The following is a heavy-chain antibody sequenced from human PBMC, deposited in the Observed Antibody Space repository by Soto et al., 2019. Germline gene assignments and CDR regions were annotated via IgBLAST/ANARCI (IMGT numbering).Heavy chain of an antibody. D-gene: IGHD3-10*01. CDR2: ISYDGSNK. CDR3: AKTLLLWFGESPFDY. V-gene: IGHV3-30*18. CDR1: GFTFSSYG. J-gene: IGHJ4*02. Sequence: QVQLVESGGGVVQPGRSLRLSCAASGFTFSSYGMHWVRQAPGKGLEWVAAISYDGSNKYYADSVKGRFTISRDNSKNTLYLQMNSLRAEDTAVYYCAKTLLLWFGESPFDYWGQGTLVTVSS.